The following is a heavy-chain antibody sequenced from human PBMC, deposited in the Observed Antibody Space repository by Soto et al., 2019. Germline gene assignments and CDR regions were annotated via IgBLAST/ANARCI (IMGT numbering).Heavy chain of an antibody. J-gene: IGHJ5*02. Sequence: SQTLSLTCTVSGGSISSYYWSWIRLPPGKGLEWIGYIYYSGSTNYNPSLKSRVTISVDTSKNQFSLKLSSVTAADTAVYYCARHEEAVGGWNNWFDPWGQGTLVTVS. CDR1: GGSISSYY. V-gene: IGHV4-59*08. CDR2: IYYSGST. D-gene: IGHD6-19*01. CDR3: ARHEEAVGGWNNWFDP.